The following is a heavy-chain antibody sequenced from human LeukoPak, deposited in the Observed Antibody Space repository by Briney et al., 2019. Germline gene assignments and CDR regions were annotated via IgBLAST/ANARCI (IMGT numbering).Heavy chain of an antibody. CDR2: ICAAGAHT. J-gene: IGHJ3*02. CDR3: ARELGGTKTGGFDI. CDR1: GFRFSYHD. D-gene: IGHD1-14*01. Sequence: GGXXRLSCAASGFRFSYHDMHWVRQAPGKGLEFVPSICAAGAHTFYADSVKGRFTISRDNFQSTMYLQMDGLRPEDSAVYYCARELGGTKTGGFDIWGQGTVVTVSS. V-gene: IGHV3-64*02.